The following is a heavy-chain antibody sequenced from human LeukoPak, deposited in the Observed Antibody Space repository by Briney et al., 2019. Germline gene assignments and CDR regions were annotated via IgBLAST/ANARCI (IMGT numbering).Heavy chain of an antibody. D-gene: IGHD2-15*01. V-gene: IGHV1-2*04. CDR2: INPNSGGT. J-gene: IGHJ4*02. CDR1: GYTFTGYY. CDR3: ARGYCSGGSCYALDY. Sequence: GASVKVSCKASGYTFTGYYMHWVRQAPGQGLEWMGWINPNSGGTNYAQKFQGWVTMTRDTSISTAYMELSRLRSDDTAVYYCARGYCSGGSCYALDYWGQGTLVTVSS.